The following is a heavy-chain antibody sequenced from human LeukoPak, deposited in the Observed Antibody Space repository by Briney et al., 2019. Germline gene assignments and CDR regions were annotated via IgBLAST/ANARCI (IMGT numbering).Heavy chain of an antibody. CDR1: GFTVSSNY. D-gene: IGHD3-3*01. V-gene: IGHV3-66*01. CDR3: AREVIWSGSPYFDY. J-gene: IGHJ4*02. CDR2: IYSGGST. Sequence: GGSLRLSCAASGFTVSSNYMSWVRQAPGKGLEWVSVIYSGGSTYYADSVKGRFTISRDNSKNTLYLQMNSLRAEDTAVYYCAREVIWSGSPYFDYWGQGTLVTVSS.